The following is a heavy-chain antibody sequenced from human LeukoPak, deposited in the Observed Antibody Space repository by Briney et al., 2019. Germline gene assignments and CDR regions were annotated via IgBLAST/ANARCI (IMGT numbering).Heavy chain of an antibody. CDR3: ARESGSYFLVYDY. J-gene: IGHJ4*02. V-gene: IGHV3-30-3*01. Sequence: GGSLRLSCAASGFTFSSYAMHWVRQAPGKGLEWVAVISYDGSNKYYADSVKGRFTISRDNSKNTLYLQMNSLRAEDTAVYYCARESGSYFLVYDYWGQGTLVTVSS. D-gene: IGHD1-26*01. CDR1: GFTFSSYA. CDR2: ISYDGSNK.